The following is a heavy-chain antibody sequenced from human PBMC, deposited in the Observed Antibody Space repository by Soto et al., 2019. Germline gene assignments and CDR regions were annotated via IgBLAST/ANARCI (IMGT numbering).Heavy chain of an antibody. Sequence: PGGSLRLFCAASGFTFSNAWMSWVRQAPGKGLEWVGRIKSKTDGGTTDYAAPVKGRFTISRDDSKNTLYLQMNSLKTEDTAVYYCTTDPPYYDFWSGYVVGYWGQGTLVTVSS. CDR3: TTDPPYYDFWSGYVVGY. D-gene: IGHD3-3*01. CDR2: IKSKTDGGTT. CDR1: GFTFSNAW. V-gene: IGHV3-15*01. J-gene: IGHJ4*02.